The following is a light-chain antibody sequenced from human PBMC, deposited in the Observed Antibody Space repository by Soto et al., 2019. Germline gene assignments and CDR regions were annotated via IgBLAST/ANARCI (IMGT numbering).Light chain of an antibody. CDR3: QQYNKWPPLT. Sequence: EIVLTQSPATLSMSPGKRATLSCRASQSVGSYWYQHKAGQAPALLLYYASNRATGATARFSGSGSGTEFTLTITSLQSEDFAVYYCQQYNKWPPLTFGGGTKVDIK. J-gene: IGKJ4*01. V-gene: IGKV3D-15*01. CDR2: YAS. CDR1: QSVGSY.